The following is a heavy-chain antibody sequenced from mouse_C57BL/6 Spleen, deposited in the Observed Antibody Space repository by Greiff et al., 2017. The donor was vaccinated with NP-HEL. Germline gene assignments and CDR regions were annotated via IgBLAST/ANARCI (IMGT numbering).Heavy chain of an antibody. D-gene: IGHD1-1*01. V-gene: IGHV1-15*01. CDR2: IDPETGGT. J-gene: IGHJ1*03. CDR1: GYTFTDYE. Sequence: QVQLKESGAELVRPGASVTLSCKASGYTFTDYEMHWVKQTPVHGLEWIGAIDPETGGTAYNQKFKGKAILTADKSSSTAYMELRSLTSEDSAVYYCTRAITTVPWYFDVWGTGTTVTVSS. CDR3: TRAITTVPWYFDV.